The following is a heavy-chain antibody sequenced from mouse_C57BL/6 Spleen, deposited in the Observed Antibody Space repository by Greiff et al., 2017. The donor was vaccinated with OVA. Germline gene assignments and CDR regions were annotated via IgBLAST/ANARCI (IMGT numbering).Heavy chain of an antibody. CDR1: GYTFTSYW. J-gene: IGHJ2*01. CDR2: IHPNSGST. D-gene: IGHD1-1*01. Sequence: QVQLQQPGAELVKPGASVKLSCKASGYTFTSYWMHWVKQRPGQGLEWIGMIHPNSGSTNYNEKFKSKATLTVDKSSSTAYMQLSSLTSEDSAVYYCARYGDYYGSSLYFDYWGQGTTLTVSS. V-gene: IGHV1-64*01. CDR3: ARYGDYYGSSLYFDY.